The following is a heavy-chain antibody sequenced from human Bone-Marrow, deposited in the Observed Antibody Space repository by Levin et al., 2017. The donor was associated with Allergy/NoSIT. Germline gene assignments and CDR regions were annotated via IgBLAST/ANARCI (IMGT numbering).Heavy chain of an antibody. J-gene: IGHJ4*02. D-gene: IGHD3-22*01. CDR3: AREGTYYYDSTGYSLLDF. CDR1: GGSVSSVSYY. V-gene: IGHV4-61*01. CDR2: IYSSGDT. Sequence: SQTLSLTCTVSGGSVSSVSYYWNWIRQPPGKGLEWIGYIYSSGDTNYNPSLESRVTISLDTSNNQFSLKLRSLTAADTAVHYCAREGTYYYDSTGYSLLDFWGQGSLVTVSS.